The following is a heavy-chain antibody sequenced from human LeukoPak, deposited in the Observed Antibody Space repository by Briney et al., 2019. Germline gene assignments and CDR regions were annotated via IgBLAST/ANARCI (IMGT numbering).Heavy chain of an antibody. CDR2: ISGSGGST. J-gene: IGHJ4*02. D-gene: IGHD3-16*01. V-gene: IGHV3-23*01. CDR3: AKDWGGDLYYFDY. Sequence: PGGSLRLSCAASGFTFSNCAMTWVRQTPGKGLEWVSAISGSGGSTYYADSVKGRFSISRDNSKNTLYMQMNSLGADDTAVYYCAKDWGGDLYYFDYWGQGILVTVSS. CDR1: GFTFSNCA.